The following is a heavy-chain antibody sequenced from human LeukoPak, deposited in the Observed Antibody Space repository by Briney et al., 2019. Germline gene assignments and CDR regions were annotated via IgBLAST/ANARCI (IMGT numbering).Heavy chain of an antibody. CDR3: ARPLYGSGSYYPDY. CDR2: ISAYNGNA. J-gene: IGHJ4*02. Sequence: GASVKVSCKASDYTFTSYGISWVRQAPGQGLEWMGWISAYNGNANYAQKLQGRVTMTTDTSTSTAYMELRSLRSDDTAVYYCARPLYGSGSYYPDYWGQGTLVTVSS. CDR1: DYTFTSYG. V-gene: IGHV1-18*01. D-gene: IGHD3-10*01.